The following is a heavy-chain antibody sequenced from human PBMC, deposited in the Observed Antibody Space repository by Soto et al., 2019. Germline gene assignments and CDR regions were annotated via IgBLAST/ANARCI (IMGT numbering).Heavy chain of an antibody. Sequence: EVQLLESGGCLVQPGGSLRLSCAASGFTFTSYAMSWVRQAPGKGLEWVSATSGSGDTTYYADSVKGRFTISRDNSKRMLYLQMDSLRAEDTAKYSCAKMVHGGYVSYFDYWGQGTLVTFSS. CDR1: GFTFTSYA. CDR2: TSGSGDTT. V-gene: IGHV3-23*01. CDR3: AKMVHGGYVSYFDY. J-gene: IGHJ4*02. D-gene: IGHD5-12*01.